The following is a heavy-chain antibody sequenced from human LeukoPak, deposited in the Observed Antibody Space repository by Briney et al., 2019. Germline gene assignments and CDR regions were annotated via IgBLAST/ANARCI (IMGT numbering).Heavy chain of an antibody. J-gene: IGHJ5*02. CDR1: GFTFSSHW. V-gene: IGHV3-7*01. Sequence: PGGSLRLSCAASGFTFSSHWISWVRQAPGKGLEWVAHINQDGSQKSYVDSVEGRFAISRDNAKNSLYLEMNSLRAEDTGTYYCARWRSHQSEIDLWGQGTQATISS. CDR3: ARWRSHQSEIDL. D-gene: IGHD3-3*01. CDR2: INQDGSQK.